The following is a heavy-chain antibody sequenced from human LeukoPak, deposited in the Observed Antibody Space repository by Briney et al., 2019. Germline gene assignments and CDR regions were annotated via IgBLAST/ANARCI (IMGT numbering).Heavy chain of an antibody. V-gene: IGHV4-30-4*08. CDR1: GGSISRGAYS. CDR3: ARAHQVGITDAFDI. J-gene: IGHJ3*02. D-gene: IGHD3-16*01. Sequence: PSQTLSLTCAVSGGSISRGAYSWSWIRQPPGKGLEWIGYIYYSGSTYYHPSLKSRVTISVDTSKNQFSLKLSSVTAADTAVYYCARAHQVGITDAFDIWGQGTMVTVSS. CDR2: IYYSGST.